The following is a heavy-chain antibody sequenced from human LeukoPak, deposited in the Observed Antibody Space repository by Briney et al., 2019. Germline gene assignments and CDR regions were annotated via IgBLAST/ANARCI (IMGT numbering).Heavy chain of an antibody. D-gene: IGHD3-3*01. V-gene: IGHV4-59*01. Sequence: SETLSLTCTVSGGSIRSYYWSWIRQPPGKGLEWIGYIYFSGSTSYNPSLKSRVTISVDRSKNQFSLKLSSVAAADTAVYYCARSYDTNFNYWGQGTLVTVSS. CDR1: GGSIRSYY. CDR2: IYFSGST. CDR3: ARSYDTNFNY. J-gene: IGHJ4*02.